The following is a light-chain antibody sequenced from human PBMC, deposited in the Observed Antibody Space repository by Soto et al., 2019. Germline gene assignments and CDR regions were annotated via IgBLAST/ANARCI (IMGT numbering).Light chain of an antibody. CDR3: QQFYNYPRT. Sequence: DIQMTQSPSTLSASVGYRFTITCRASQSIISWLAWYQQKPGKAPKLLIYDASNLESGVPSRFSGSGSGTDFTLTISYLQSEDFGTYYCQQFYNYPRTFGQGTKVDIK. CDR1: QSIISW. J-gene: IGKJ1*01. CDR2: DAS. V-gene: IGKV1-5*01.